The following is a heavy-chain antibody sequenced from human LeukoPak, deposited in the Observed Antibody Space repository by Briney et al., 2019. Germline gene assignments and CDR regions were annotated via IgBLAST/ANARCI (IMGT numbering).Heavy chain of an antibody. Sequence: PSETLSLTCTVSGGSISSDYWSWIRQPPGKGLEWIGHIYFSGSTNYNPSLKSRVTISVDTSKTQLSLKLSSVTAADTAVYYCARGGGYFNYWGQGTLVTVSS. V-gene: IGHV4-59*01. J-gene: IGHJ4*02. CDR1: GGSISSDY. CDR3: ARGGGYFNY. CDR2: IYFSGST. D-gene: IGHD3-16*01.